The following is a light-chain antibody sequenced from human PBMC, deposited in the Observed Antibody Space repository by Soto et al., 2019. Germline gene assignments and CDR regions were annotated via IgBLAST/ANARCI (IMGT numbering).Light chain of an antibody. CDR3: GTWDYSLTAVV. CDR1: NSNIGNNF. CDR2: DNN. Sequence: QSVLTQPPSVSAAPGQTVTISCSGSNSNIGNNFVSWYQHLPGTAPKLLIYDNNKRPSGIPDRFSGSKSGTSATLGITGLQTGDEAEYYCGTWDYSLTAVVFGGGTKLTVL. V-gene: IGLV1-51*01. J-gene: IGLJ2*01.